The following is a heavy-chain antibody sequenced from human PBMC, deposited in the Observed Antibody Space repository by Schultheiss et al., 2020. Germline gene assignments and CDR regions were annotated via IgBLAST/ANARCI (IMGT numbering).Heavy chain of an antibody. D-gene: IGHD7-27*01. CDR2: INGDGSDT. CDR3: ARSTELGWNAFDI. CDR1: GFTVSSNY. J-gene: IGHJ3*02. Sequence: GGSLRLSCAASGFTVSSNYMSWVRQAPGKGLVWVSRINGDGSDTGYADFAKGRVTISRDNAKNSLYLQMNSLRAEDTAVYYCARSTELGWNAFDIWGQGTTVTVSS. V-gene: IGHV3-74*01.